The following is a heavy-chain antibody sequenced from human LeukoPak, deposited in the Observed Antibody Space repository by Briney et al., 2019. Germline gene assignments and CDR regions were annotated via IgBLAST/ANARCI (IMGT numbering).Heavy chain of an antibody. CDR2: ISGSGGST. J-gene: IGHJ4*02. CDR1: GFTFSSYA. CDR3: AKDRSSWVRGVNPIDY. D-gene: IGHD3-10*01. Sequence: PGGSLRLSCAASGFTFSSYAMSWVRQAPGKGLEWVSAISGSGGSTYYADSVRGRFTISRDNSKNTLYLQMNSLRAEDTAVYYCAKDRSSWVRGVNPIDYWGQGTLVTVSS. V-gene: IGHV3-23*01.